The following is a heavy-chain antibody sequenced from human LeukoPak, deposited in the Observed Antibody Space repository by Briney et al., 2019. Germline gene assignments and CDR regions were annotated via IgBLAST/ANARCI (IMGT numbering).Heavy chain of an antibody. Sequence: SETLSLTCSVSGGSISSYYWSWIRQPPGKGLEWIGYIYYSGSTDYNPSLKSRVIISVDTSKNQFSLKLSSVTAADTAVYFCARGPYSYDSSGAFDIWGQGTMVTVSS. CDR1: GGSISSYY. CDR2: IYYSGST. V-gene: IGHV4-59*08. CDR3: ARGPYSYDSSGAFDI. J-gene: IGHJ3*02. D-gene: IGHD3-22*01.